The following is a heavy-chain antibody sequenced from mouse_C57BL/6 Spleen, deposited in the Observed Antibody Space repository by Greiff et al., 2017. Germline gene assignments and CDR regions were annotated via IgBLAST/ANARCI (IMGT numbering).Heavy chain of an antibody. J-gene: IGHJ1*03. D-gene: IGHD4-1*01. CDR2: INPNSGTT. V-gene: IGHV1-39*01. Sequence: EVQLQQSGPELVQPGASVKISCKASGYSFTDYNMNWVKQRHGKSLEWIGVINPNSGTTSYNQKFKGKATLTVDQSSSTGYMQLNSLTAEDSAVYYCARHGTLGYFDVWGTGTTVTVSS. CDR3: ARHGTLGYFDV. CDR1: GYSFTDYN.